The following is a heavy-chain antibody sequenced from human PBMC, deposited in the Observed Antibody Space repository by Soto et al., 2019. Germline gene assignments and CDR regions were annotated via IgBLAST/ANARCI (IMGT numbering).Heavy chain of an antibody. CDR3: AREENCSDGVCYSEYFQR. V-gene: IGHV1-46*01. Sequence: QVQLVQSGAEVKKPGASVKVSCKASGYIFTAYSRHWVRQAPGQGLEWMGVVNPSGGSTNYAQKFRGRITMTRDTSTSTVYMDLSSLTSEDTAVYYCAREENCSDGVCYSEYFQRWGQGTMVTVSS. CDR2: VNPSGGST. D-gene: IGHD2-15*01. J-gene: IGHJ1*01. CDR1: GYIFTAYS.